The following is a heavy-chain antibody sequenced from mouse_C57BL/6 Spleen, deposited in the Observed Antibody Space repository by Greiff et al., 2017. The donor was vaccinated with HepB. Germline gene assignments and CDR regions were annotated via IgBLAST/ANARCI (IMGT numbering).Heavy chain of an antibody. CDR1: GYTFTSYW. V-gene: IGHV1-59*01. CDR2: IDPSDSYT. Sequence: QVQLQQPGAELVKPGTSVKLSCKASGYTFTSYWMHWVKQRPGQGLEWIGVIDPSDSYTNYNQKFKGKATLTVDTSSCTAYMQLSSLTSEDSAVYYCAREDTTVVAVDYWGQGTTLTVSS. D-gene: IGHD1-1*01. J-gene: IGHJ2*01. CDR3: AREDTTVVAVDY.